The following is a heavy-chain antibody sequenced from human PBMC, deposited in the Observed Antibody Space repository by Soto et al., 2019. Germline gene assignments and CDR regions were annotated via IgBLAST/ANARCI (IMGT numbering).Heavy chain of an antibody. V-gene: IGHV1-69*01. D-gene: IGHD6-13*01. CDR1: GGTFNNYA. CDR3: ARPSYSSSWLPNLVY. CDR2: IVPIFGPA. Sequence: VQLVQSGAEVRMPGSSVKVSCKASGGTFNNYAIHWVRQAPGQGLEWMGGIVPIFGPAKYAQKFWGRVRITADDSTSTAYMELSSLTSEDTAIYHCARPSYSSSWLPNLVYWGQGTLVTVSS. J-gene: IGHJ4*02.